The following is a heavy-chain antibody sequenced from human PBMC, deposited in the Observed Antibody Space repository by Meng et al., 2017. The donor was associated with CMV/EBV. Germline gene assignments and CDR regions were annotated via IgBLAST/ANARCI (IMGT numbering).Heavy chain of an antibody. CDR1: GGSFSGYY. Sequence: SETLSLTCAVYGGSFSGYYWSWIRQPPGKGLEWIGEINHSGSTNYNPSLKSRVTISVDTSKNQFSLKLSSVTAADTAVYYCARGMAVVVPAALRRGGGMDVWGQGTTVTVSS. CDR3: ARGMAVVVPAALRRGGGMDV. V-gene: IGHV4-34*01. J-gene: IGHJ6*02. CDR2: INHSGST. D-gene: IGHD2-2*01.